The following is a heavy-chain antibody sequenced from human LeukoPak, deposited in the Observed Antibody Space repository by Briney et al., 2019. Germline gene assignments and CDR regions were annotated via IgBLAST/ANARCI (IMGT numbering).Heavy chain of an antibody. CDR3: ARRTRHYGMDV. V-gene: IGHV4-59*11. J-gene: IGHJ6*02. CDR2: IYYSGST. CDR1: GGSISSHY. Sequence: SETLSLTCTVSGGSISSHYWSWIRQPPGKGLEWIGYIYYSGSTNYNPSLKSRVTISVDTSKNQFSLKLSSVTAADTAVYYCARRTRHYGMDVWGQGTTVTVSS.